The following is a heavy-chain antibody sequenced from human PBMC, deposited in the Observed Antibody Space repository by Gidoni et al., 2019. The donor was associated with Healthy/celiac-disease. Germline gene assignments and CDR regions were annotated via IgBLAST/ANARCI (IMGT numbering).Heavy chain of an antibody. D-gene: IGHD3-10*01. V-gene: IGHV1-69*01. J-gene: IGHJ6*02. CDR2: IIPIFGTA. CDR3: ARGSDYGSGSYFPYYYGMDV. Sequence: GGIIPIFGTANYAQKFQGRVTITADESTSTAYMELSSLRSEDTAVYYCARGSDYGSGSYFPYYYGMDVWGQGTTVTVSS.